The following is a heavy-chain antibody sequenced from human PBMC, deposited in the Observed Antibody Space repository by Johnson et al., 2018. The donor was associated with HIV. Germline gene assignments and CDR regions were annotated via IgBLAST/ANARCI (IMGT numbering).Heavy chain of an antibody. D-gene: IGHD2-21*01. CDR3: ARVSMLFIAADAFDI. CDR1: GFTFSSYG. V-gene: IGHV3-30*02. Sequence: VQLVESGGGLVQPGGSLRLSCAASGFTFSSYGMHWVRQAPGKGLEWVAFIRYDGSNKYYADSVKGRFTISRDNSKNTLYLQMNSLRAEDTAVYYCARVSMLFIAADAFDIWGQGTMVTVSS. CDR2: IRYDGSNK. J-gene: IGHJ3*02.